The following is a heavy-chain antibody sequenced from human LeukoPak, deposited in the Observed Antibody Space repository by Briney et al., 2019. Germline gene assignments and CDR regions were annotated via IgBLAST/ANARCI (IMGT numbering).Heavy chain of an antibody. CDR1: GFTFSTYA. Sequence: PRGSLRLSCAASGFTFSTYAMSWVRQTPEKGLEWVSAISGSGGSTYYADSVKGRFTISRDNSKNTLYLQMNSLRAEDTAVYYCAKDRGFGEYFPFFYWGQGTLFTVSS. V-gene: IGHV3-23*01. J-gene: IGHJ4*02. CDR2: ISGSGGST. D-gene: IGHD3-10*01. CDR3: AKDRGFGEYFPFFY.